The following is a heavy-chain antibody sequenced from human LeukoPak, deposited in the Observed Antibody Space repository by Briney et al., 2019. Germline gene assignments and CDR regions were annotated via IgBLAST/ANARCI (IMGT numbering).Heavy chain of an antibody. D-gene: IGHD5-18*01. CDR2: IDHSGST. J-gene: IGHJ4*02. Sequence: SETLCLTCAVYGGSLSGYYWSWIRQPPGKGLEWIGEIDHSGSTNYNPSLKSRVTISVDTSKNQFSLKLSSVTAAYTAVYYCASIGYSYGYTYYFDYWGQGTLVTVSS. V-gene: IGHV4-34*01. CDR3: ASIGYSYGYTYYFDY. CDR1: GGSLSGYY.